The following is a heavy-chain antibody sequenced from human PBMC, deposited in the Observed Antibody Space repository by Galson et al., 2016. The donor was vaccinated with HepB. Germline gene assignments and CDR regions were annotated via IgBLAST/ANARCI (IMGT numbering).Heavy chain of an antibody. CDR2: IYSGNNA. Sequence: SLRLSCAVSGFSVSQNHMTWVRQAPGKGLEWLSVIYSGNNAYYADSVKGRFTITRDSSKNTLYLQMNSLRAEDTAVYYCARNRHCSGGSCYGAWGQGTLVTVSS. CDR3: ARNRHCSGGSCYGA. D-gene: IGHD2-15*01. J-gene: IGHJ5*02. V-gene: IGHV3-53*01. CDR1: GFSVSQNH.